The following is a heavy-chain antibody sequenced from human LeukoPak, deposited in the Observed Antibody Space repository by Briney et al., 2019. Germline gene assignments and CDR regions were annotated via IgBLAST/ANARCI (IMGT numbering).Heavy chain of an antibody. J-gene: IGHJ4*02. Sequence: PGASLRLSCAASEFTFTSYAMSWVRQAPGKGLEWVSAISGSGGSTYYADSVKGRFTISRDNSKNTLYLQMNSLRAEDTAVYYCAKGWQAPDYWGQGTLVTVSS. D-gene: IGHD2-15*01. CDR1: EFTFTSYA. CDR3: AKGWQAPDY. CDR2: ISGSGGST. V-gene: IGHV3-23*01.